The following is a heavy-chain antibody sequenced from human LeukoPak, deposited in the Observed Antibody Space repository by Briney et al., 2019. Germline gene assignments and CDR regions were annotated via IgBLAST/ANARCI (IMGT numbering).Heavy chain of an antibody. CDR3: ARDYSSGWYFDY. D-gene: IGHD6-19*01. V-gene: IGHV3-30-3*01. Sequence: GGSLRLSCVASGLTVSNHWMSWVRQAPGKGLEWVAVISYDGSNKYYADSVKGRFTISRDNSKNTLYLQMNSLRAEDTAVYYCARDYSSGWYFDYWGQGTLVTVSS. CDR1: GLTVSNHW. J-gene: IGHJ4*02. CDR2: ISYDGSNK.